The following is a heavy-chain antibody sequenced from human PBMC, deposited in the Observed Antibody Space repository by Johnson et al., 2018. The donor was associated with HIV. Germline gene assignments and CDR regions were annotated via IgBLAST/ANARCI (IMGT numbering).Heavy chain of an antibody. D-gene: IGHD3-22*01. J-gene: IGHJ3*02. CDR1: GFTFSAYW. Sequence: VQLVESGGGVVQPGRSLRLSCAASGFTFSAYWMHWVRQGPGKGLVWVSRINSDGSNTTYADSVKGRFTISRDNSKNTLYLQMNSLRAEDTDVYYCAKDTGYDSSGYLMGDAFDIWGQGTMVTVSS. V-gene: IGHV3-74*01. CDR3: AKDTGYDSSGYLMGDAFDI. CDR2: INSDGSNT.